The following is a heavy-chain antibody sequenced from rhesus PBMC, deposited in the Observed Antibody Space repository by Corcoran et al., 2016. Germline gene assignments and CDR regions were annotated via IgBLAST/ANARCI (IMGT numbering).Heavy chain of an antibody. Sequence: QVTLKESGPALVKPTQTLTLTCTFSGFSLSTSGMGVGWIRQPPGKALEWLAVIYWDDDKYYSPSLKSRLTISKDPSKNQVAHTLTNMDPVDTATYYCARLYGSSGYFDYWGQGVLVTVSS. CDR1: GFSLSTSGMG. J-gene: IGHJ4*01. CDR2: IYWDDDK. D-gene: IGHD4-4*01. V-gene: IGHV2S1*01. CDR3: ARLYGSSGYFDY.